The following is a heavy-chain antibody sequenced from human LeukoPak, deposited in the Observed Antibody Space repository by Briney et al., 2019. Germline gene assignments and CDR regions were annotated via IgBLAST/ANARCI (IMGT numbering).Heavy chain of an antibody. D-gene: IGHD6-19*01. J-gene: IGHJ4*02. CDR3: ARAGGSVGWYGTIDS. Sequence: SQTLSLTCTVSGGSISSGSYYWTWIRQPAGKGLEWIGHLYTSGTTSYNPSLQSRVTISADTSKHQFSLRLTSVAAADTAVYYCARAGGSVGWYGTIDSWGQGTLVTVSS. CDR1: GGSISSGSYY. CDR2: LYTSGTT. V-gene: IGHV4-61*09.